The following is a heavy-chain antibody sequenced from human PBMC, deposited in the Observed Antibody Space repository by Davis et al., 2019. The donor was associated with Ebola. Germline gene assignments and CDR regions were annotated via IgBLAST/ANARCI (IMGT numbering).Heavy chain of an antibody. V-gene: IGHV4-34*01. Sequence: PGGSLRLSCAVYRGSFSGYDWRWIRQPPGKGLEWIGGINHSGSTNYNPSLKSRVTISVDTSKNQFSLKLSSVTAADTAVYYCARGRLTDDFWSGYWNAFDIWGQGTMVTVSS. D-gene: IGHD3-3*01. J-gene: IGHJ3*02. CDR3: ARGRLTDDFWSGYWNAFDI. CDR1: RGSFSGYD. CDR2: INHSGST.